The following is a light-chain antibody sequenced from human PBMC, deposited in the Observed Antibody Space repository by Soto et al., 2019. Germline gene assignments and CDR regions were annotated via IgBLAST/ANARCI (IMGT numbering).Light chain of an antibody. CDR3: LQHNKYPRT. Sequence: DIQMTQSPPSLSASVGDRVTITCRASQAIRNDLAWYQQRPGKAPKRLIFAASALQSGVPSRFSGSGSGTEFTLTISNLQPEDFATYFCLQHNKYPRTFGQGTKVEI. V-gene: IGKV1-17*02. CDR2: AAS. J-gene: IGKJ1*01. CDR1: QAIRND.